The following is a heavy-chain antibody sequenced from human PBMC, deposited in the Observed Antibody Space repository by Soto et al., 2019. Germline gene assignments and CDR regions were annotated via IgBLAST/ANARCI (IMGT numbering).Heavy chain of an antibody. J-gene: IGHJ4*02. D-gene: IGHD5-12*01. CDR1: GGTFSSYA. CDR2: IIPVFGTA. CDR3: ASDDGGRGLQFSY. V-gene: IGHV1-69*01. Sequence: QGQLVQSGAEVKKPGSSVEVSCKASGGTFSSYAITWVRQAPGQGLEWMGGIIPVFGTANYAQKFQGRVTSTADESTGTGCMELGSLRSEDTAVYYCASDDGGRGLQFSYWGQGTLVTVSS.